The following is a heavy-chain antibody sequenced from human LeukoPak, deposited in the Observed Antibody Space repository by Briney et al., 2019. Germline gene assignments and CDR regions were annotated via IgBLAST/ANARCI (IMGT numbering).Heavy chain of an antibody. V-gene: IGHV4-59*01. CDR3: ARAPPPGEMATICCAFDI. D-gene: IGHD5-24*01. CDR1: GGSISSYY. CDR2: IYYSGST. J-gene: IGHJ3*02. Sequence: KTSETLSLTCTVSGGSISSYYWSWIRQPPGKGLEWIGYIYYSGSTNYNPSLKSRVTISVDTSKNQFSLKLSSVTAADTAVYYCARAPPPGEMATICCAFDIWGQGTMVTVSS.